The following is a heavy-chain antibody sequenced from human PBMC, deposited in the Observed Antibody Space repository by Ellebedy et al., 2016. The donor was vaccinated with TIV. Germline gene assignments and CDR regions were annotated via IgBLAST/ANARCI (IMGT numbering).Heavy chain of an antibody. CDR3: VRESYRNYTWGTTGFDS. D-gene: IGHD4-11*01. J-gene: IGHJ5*01. Sequence: GESLKISCAASGFTFSIYAMSWVRQAPGKGLEWVSLISGSCDSTYYADSVKGRFTISRDNSKNTLYVQMNSLRAEDTAVYYCVRESYRNYTWGTTGFDSWGQGTLVTTSS. CDR1: GFTFSIYA. V-gene: IGHV3-23*01. CDR2: ISGSCDST.